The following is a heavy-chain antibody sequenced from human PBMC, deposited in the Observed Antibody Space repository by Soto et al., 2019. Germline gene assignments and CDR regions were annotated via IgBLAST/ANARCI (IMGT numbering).Heavy chain of an antibody. J-gene: IGHJ4*02. V-gene: IGHV1-69*13. CDR1: VCSFSSYR. Sequence: EASVKVSCKASVCSFSSYRINGVLQAPAEGLEWVGGIVPIYRTADYTQKFQGRVTITADESERTSYMELRSLKSQDTAVYYCVRDSGAELSSSWGQGTLVTVSS. CDR3: VRDSGAELSSS. CDR2: IVPIYRTA. D-gene: IGHD6-13*01.